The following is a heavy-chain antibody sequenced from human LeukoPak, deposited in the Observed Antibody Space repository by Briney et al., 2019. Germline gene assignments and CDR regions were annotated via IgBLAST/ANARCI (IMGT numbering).Heavy chain of an antibody. CDR1: GGSFSGYY. CDR2: INHSGST. V-gene: IGHV4-34*01. D-gene: IGHD3-10*01. Sequence: SETLSLTCAVYGGSFSGYYWSWIRQPPGKGLEWIGEINHSGSTNYNPSLKSRVTISVDTSKNQFSLKLSSVTAADTAVYYCARGRSEPLWFGELFAYFDYWGQGTLVTVSS. CDR3: ARGRSEPLWFGELFAYFDY. J-gene: IGHJ4*02.